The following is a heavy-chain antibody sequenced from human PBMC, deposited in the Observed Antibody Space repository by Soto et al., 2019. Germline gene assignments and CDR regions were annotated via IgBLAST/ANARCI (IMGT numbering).Heavy chain of an antibody. CDR3: AHGTTKTWGYTHNWFDP. D-gene: IGHD5-18*01. V-gene: IGHV2-5*01. CDR2: IYWNDDK. J-gene: IGHJ5*02. CDR1: GFSLSTSGVG. Sequence: SGPTLVNPTQTLTLTCTFSGFSLSTSGVGVGWIRQPPGKALEWLALIYWNDDKRYSPSLKSRLTITKDTSKNQVVLTMINMDPVDTATYYCAHGTTKTWGYTHNWFDPWGQGTLVTVSS.